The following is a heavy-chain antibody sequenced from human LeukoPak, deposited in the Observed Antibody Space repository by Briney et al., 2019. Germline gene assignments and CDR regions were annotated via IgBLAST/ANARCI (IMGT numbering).Heavy chain of an antibody. V-gene: IGHV4-39*07. Sequence: SETLSLTCTVSGGSISSSSYYWGWIRQPPGKGLEWIGSIYYSGSTYYNPSLKSRVTISVDTSKNQFSLKLSSVTAADTAVYYCARDYYDSSGYYIPGDYWGQGTLVTVSS. CDR2: IYYSGST. J-gene: IGHJ4*02. CDR3: ARDYYDSSGYYIPGDY. D-gene: IGHD3-22*01. CDR1: GGSISSSSYY.